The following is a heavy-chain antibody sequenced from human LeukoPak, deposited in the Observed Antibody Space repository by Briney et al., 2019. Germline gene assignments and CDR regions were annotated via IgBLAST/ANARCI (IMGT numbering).Heavy chain of an antibody. CDR3: ARPTVPPLTYYYYMDV. Sequence: PSETLSLTCTVSGYSLSSGYYWAWIRPPPGKGLEWIGITYHSGSTYYNPSLKSRLTLPVDTSKNQFSLELSSVTAADTAVYYCARPTVPPLTYYYYMDVWGKGTTVTVSS. J-gene: IGHJ6*03. CDR2: TYHSGST. V-gene: IGHV4-38-2*02. D-gene: IGHD1-1*01. CDR1: GYSLSSGYY.